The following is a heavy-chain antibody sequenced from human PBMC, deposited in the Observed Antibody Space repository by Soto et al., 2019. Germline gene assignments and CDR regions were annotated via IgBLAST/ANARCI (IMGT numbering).Heavy chain of an antibody. CDR1: GYTFTTYG. Sequence: QIQLVQSGAEVKKPGASVKVSCKASGYTFTTYGISWVRQAPGQGLEWMGWISAYNGVTNYAQNLQGRVTMTKDTSTSTAYMELRSLRSDDTAVYYCAKYTSGSYQGGFDYWGQGTLVTVSS. CDR3: AKYTSGSYQGGFDY. V-gene: IGHV1-18*01. CDR2: ISAYNGVT. J-gene: IGHJ4*02. D-gene: IGHD1-26*01.